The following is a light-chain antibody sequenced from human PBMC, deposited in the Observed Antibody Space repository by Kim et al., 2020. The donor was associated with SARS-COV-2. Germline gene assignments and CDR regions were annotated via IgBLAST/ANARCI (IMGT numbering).Light chain of an antibody. CDR1: QDITTK. Sequence: EIVLTQSPEFQAVTPKEKLTITCRASQDITTKLHWYQKKPDQSPKLLIKYASQSVSGVPSRFSGSGSGTDFTLNINGLEAEDAATYFCHQSTSFPLTFGGGTKLEIK. J-gene: IGKJ4*01. CDR2: YAS. CDR3: HQSTSFPLT. V-gene: IGKV6-21*01.